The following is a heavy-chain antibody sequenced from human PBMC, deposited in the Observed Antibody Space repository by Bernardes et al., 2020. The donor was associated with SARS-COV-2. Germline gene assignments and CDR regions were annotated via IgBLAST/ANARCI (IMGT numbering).Heavy chain of an antibody. CDR1: GFTFSSYW. CDR2: IKQDGSEK. D-gene: IGHD3-10*01. CDR3: ARDRTTYYYGSGSWGMDV. V-gene: IGHV3-7*01. J-gene: IGHJ6*02. Sequence: GGSLRLSCAASGFTFSSYWMSWVRQAPGKGLEWVANIKQDGSEKYYVDSVKGRFTISRDNAKNSLYLQMNSLRAEDTAVYYCARDRTTYYYGSGSWGMDVWGQGTTVTVSS.